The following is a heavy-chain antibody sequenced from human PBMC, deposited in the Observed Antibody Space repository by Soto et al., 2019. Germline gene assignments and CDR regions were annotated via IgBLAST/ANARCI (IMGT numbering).Heavy chain of an antibody. V-gene: IGHV4-30-4*01. D-gene: IGHD1-1*01. CDR1: GGSISSGDYY. CDR3: ARDLGTGPGAEYFQH. J-gene: IGHJ1*01. CDR2: IYYSGST. Sequence: KPSETLSLTCTVSGGSISSGDYYWSWIRQPPGKGLEWIGYIYYSGSTYYNPSLKSRVTISVDTSKNQFSLKLSSVTAADTAVYYCARDLGTGPGAEYFQHWGQGTLVTVSS.